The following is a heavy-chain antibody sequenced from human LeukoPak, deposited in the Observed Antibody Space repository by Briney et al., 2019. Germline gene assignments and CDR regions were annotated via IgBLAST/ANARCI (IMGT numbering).Heavy chain of an antibody. Sequence: GGSLRLSCAASKFTFSRYSMNWVRPAPGKGLEWVSSISSSSSYIYYADSVRGRFTISRDNAKNSLYLQMNSLRAEDTAVYYCARDLPGGYCSGGTCYPDNYSMDDWGNGTTVTVSS. D-gene: IGHD2-15*01. CDR3: ARDLPGGYCSGGTCYPDNYSMDD. CDR2: ISSSSSYI. CDR1: KFTFSRYS. J-gene: IGHJ6*03. V-gene: IGHV3-21*01.